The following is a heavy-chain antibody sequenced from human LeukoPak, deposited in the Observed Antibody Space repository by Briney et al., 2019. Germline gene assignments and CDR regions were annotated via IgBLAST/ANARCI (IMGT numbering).Heavy chain of an antibody. D-gene: IGHD2-21*01. CDR2: IYYSGST. J-gene: IGHJ4*02. Sequence: PSETLSLTCTVSGGSISSSSYYWGWIRQPPGKGLEWIGSIYYSGSTYYNPSLKSRVTISVDTSKNQFSLKLSSVTAADTAVYYCATQGVEGYYFDYWGQGTLVTVSS. V-gene: IGHV4-39*01. CDR1: GGSISSSSYY. CDR3: ATQGVEGYYFDY.